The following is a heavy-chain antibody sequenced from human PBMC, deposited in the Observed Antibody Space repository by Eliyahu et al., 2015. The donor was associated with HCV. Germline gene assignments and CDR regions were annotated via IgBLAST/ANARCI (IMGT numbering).Heavy chain of an antibody. CDR2: IAYTGST. J-gene: IGHJ4*02. CDR3: ASRDFDDWSRPPHY. CDR1: GXXISXHX. Sequence: QVHLQESGPGLVKPSETLSLICRASGXXISXHXXXWIRQAPGXGLEWIGFIAYTGSTYYNPSLKGRVIISIDRSKMQFSLKVNSVTAADTAVYYCASRDFDDWSRPPHYWGQGTLVTVSS. V-gene: IGHV4-59*11. D-gene: IGHD3-3*01.